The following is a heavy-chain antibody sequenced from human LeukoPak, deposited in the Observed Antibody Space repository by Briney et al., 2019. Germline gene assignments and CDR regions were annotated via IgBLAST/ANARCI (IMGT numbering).Heavy chain of an antibody. CDR1: GFRFKSYW. Sequence: GGSLRLSCEASGFRFKSYWMSWVRQSPGKGLQWVANIKQDGSEKYYVDSVKGRFTISRDNARNSVYLEMNSARVEDTGLYFCARETSGWCFGFWGQGTLVSVSS. D-gene: IGHD6-19*01. J-gene: IGHJ4*02. V-gene: IGHV3-7*01. CDR3: ARETSGWCFGF. CDR2: IKQDGSEK.